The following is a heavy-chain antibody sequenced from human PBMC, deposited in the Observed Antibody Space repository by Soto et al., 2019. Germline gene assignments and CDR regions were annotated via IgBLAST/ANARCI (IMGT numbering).Heavy chain of an antibody. D-gene: IGHD3-16*01. J-gene: IGHJ6*02. CDR1: GFSFSTYL. CDR3: VGALTYEVPYYYYGMDV. V-gene: IGHV3-7*01. Sequence: GGSLRLSCAASGFSFSTYLMSWVRQAPGKGLEWVANIKQGGNEKFYVDSVKGRFTISRDNDKKSLYLQMDSLRVEDTAVYYCVGALTYEVPYYYYGMDVWDQGTTVAVSS. CDR2: IKQGGNEK.